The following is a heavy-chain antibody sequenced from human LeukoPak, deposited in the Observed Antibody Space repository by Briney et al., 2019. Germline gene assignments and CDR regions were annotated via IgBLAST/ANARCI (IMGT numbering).Heavy chain of an antibody. V-gene: IGHV4-61*02. CDR3: ARDSIAGGIDVSGSYGDAFDI. D-gene: IGHD1-26*01. CDR2: IYTSGST. CDR1: GDSITSGTYY. Sequence: SETLSLTCTVSGDSITSGTYYWTWIRQPAGKGLEWIGRIYTSGSTNYNPSLKSRVTMSVDTSKNQFSLKLSSVTAADTAVYYCARDSIAGGIDVSGSYGDAFDIWGQGTMVTVSS. J-gene: IGHJ3*02.